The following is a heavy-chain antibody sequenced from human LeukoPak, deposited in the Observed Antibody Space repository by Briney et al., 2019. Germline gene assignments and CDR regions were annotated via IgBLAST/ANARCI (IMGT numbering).Heavy chain of an antibody. D-gene: IGHD3-22*01. Sequence: ASVKVSCKASGYTFTGYYMHWVRQAPGQGLEWMGWINPNSGGTNYAQKFQGRVTMTRDTSISTAYMELSRRRSDDTAVYYCARDYYDSSGYYDFDYWGQGTLVTVSS. J-gene: IGHJ4*02. CDR1: GYTFTGYY. CDR3: ARDYYDSSGYYDFDY. V-gene: IGHV1-2*02. CDR2: INPNSGGT.